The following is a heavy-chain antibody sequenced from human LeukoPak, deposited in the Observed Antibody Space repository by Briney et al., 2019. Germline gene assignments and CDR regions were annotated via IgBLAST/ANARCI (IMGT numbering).Heavy chain of an antibody. CDR3: ARAGTLLGRLQFGGGYFDY. J-gene: IGHJ4*02. Sequence: GGSLRLSCAASGFTFSSYSMNWVRQAPGKGLEWVSSISSSSSYIYYADSVKGRFTISRDNAKNSLYLQMNSLRAEDTAVYYCARAGTLLGRLQFGGGYFDYWGQGTLVTVSS. V-gene: IGHV3-21*01. D-gene: IGHD5-24*01. CDR1: GFTFSSYS. CDR2: ISSSSSYI.